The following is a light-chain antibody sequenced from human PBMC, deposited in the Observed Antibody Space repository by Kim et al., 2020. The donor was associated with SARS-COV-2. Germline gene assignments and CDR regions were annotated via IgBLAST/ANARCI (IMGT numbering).Light chain of an antibody. CDR2: GAS. CDR3: QTYNRAPWT. J-gene: IGKJ1*01. CDR1: DDISNY. V-gene: IGKV1-27*01. Sequence: SASVGDRVTITCRASDDISNYLAWYQQIPGKVPKVLIYGASALQSGVPSRFSGSGGGTDFTLTISSLQPEDAATYYCQTYNRAPWTFGQGTKLEI.